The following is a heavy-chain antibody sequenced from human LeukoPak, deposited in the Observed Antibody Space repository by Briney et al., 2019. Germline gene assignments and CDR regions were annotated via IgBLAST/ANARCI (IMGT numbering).Heavy chain of an antibody. CDR3: ARDQEGLTSTTVAGTVDY. D-gene: IGHD6-19*01. J-gene: IGHJ4*02. Sequence: ASVKVSCKASGYTFTGYYMHWVRQAPGQGLEWMGWINPNSGGTNYAQKFQGRVTMTRDTSISTAYMKLSRLRSDDTAVYYCARDQEGLTSTTVAGTVDYWGQGTLVTVSS. CDR2: INPNSGGT. V-gene: IGHV1-2*02. CDR1: GYTFTGYY.